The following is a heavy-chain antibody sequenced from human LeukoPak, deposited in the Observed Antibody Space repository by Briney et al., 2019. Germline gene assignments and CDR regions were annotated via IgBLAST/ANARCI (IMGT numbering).Heavy chain of an antibody. Sequence: GGSLRLSCAASRFTFSIYAMSWVRQAPGKGLEWVSAISGSGGRTYYADSVKGRFTVSRDNSKNTLYVQMNSLRAEDTAVYYCAKTDSRDYSYYLDYWGQGTLVTVSS. D-gene: IGHD3-22*01. CDR1: RFTFSIYA. J-gene: IGHJ4*02. CDR2: ISGSGGRT. CDR3: AKTDSRDYSYYLDY. V-gene: IGHV3-23*01.